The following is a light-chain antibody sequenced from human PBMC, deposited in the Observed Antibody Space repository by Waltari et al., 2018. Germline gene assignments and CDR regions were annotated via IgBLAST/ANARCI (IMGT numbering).Light chain of an antibody. J-gene: IGLJ3*02. Sequence: QSALTQPASVSGSPGQSITISCTGTSSDVGTYNSVSWYQAHPGQGPKVIIYDVSDRPSRVSARFSGSQSGHTASLTISALQAEHEADYYCSSQSSDIVVLFGGATEVTGL. V-gene: IGLV2-14*03. CDR3: SSQSSDIVVL. CDR2: DVS. CDR1: SSDVGTYNS.